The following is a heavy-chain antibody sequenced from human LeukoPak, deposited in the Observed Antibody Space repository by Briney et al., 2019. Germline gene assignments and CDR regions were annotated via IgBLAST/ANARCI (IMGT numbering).Heavy chain of an antibody. J-gene: IGHJ4*02. V-gene: IGHV1-18*01. CDR1: GYIFTSYG. CDR3: ARDSRDYYDSIY. D-gene: IGHD3-22*01. Sequence: ASVKVSCKASGYIFTSYGVSWVRQAPGQGLEWMGWISAYNGNTNYAQKLQGRVTMTTDTSTSTAYMELRSLRSDDTAVYYCARDSRDYYDSIYWGQGTLVTVSS. CDR2: ISAYNGNT.